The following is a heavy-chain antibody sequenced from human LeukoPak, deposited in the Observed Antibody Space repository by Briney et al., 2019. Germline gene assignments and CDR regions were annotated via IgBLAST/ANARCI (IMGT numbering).Heavy chain of an antibody. J-gene: IGHJ4*02. V-gene: IGHV3-53*01. CDR1: GVTVSSQY. CDR2: IYGVDGT. D-gene: IGHD2-8*02. CDR3: ASDLVY. Sequence: PGGSLRLSCAASGVTVSSQYMNWVRRAPGKGLEWVSVIYGVDGTSYADSVNGRFTISRDSSRNTVYLQMNGLRAEDTAGYCCASDLVYWGQGTLVTASS.